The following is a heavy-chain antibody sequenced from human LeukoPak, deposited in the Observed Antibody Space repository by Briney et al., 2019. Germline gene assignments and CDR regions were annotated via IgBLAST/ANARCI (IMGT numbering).Heavy chain of an antibody. CDR1: GGSISSSSYY. J-gene: IGHJ5*02. Sequence: PSETLSLTCTVSGGSISSSSYYWGWIRQPPGKGLEWLGCIYYSGSTNYNPSLKSRVTVSVDTSKNQFSLRLSSVTAADTAVYYCARVRRNDYYDSSGYYYRWFDPWGQGTLVTVSS. V-gene: IGHV4-61*05. D-gene: IGHD3-22*01. CDR3: ARVRRNDYYDSSGYYYRWFDP. CDR2: IYYSGST.